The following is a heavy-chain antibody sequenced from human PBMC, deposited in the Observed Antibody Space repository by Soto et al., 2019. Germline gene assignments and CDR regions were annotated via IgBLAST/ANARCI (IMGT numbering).Heavy chain of an antibody. Sequence: QVQLVQSGAEVKKPESSVKVSCKTSGGTFVRHVISWVRQAPGQGPEWLGKINPLSGIPNYAQKFQARVTFTADTDSSTAYMELSSLRSDDTAVYYSATPACAATWCSTSHNLDHWGQGTLVTVSS. D-gene: IGHD2-2*01. J-gene: IGHJ4*02. V-gene: IGHV1-69*09. CDR1: GGTFVRHV. CDR2: INPLSGIP. CDR3: ATPACAATWCSTSHNLDH.